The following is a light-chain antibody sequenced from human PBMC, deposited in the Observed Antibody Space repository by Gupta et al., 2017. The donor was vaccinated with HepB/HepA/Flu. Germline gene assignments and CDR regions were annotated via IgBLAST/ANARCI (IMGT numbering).Light chain of an antibody. J-gene: IGKJ5*01. CDR2: SAS. Sequence: DIQLTQSPSFLSASLGDRVTITCRASQDINSYLIWYQQKPGKAPKLLIYSASTLQSGVPSRFSGSGSGTEFTLTISSVQPEDFATYYCQQFNSYPITFGQGTQMDIK. CDR3: QQFNSYPIT. V-gene: IGKV1-9*01. CDR1: QDINSY.